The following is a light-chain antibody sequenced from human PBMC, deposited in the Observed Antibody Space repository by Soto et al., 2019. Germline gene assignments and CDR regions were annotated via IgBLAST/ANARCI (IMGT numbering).Light chain of an antibody. J-gene: IGKJ3*01. Sequence: DIQMTQSPSTLSASVGDRVTITCRASQSISRSLAWYQQKPEKAPNLLIFDASSLESGVPSRFSGSGFGTEFTLTISSLQPDDFATYYCQQYSSFLLTFGPGTTVDIK. CDR2: DAS. CDR1: QSISRS. V-gene: IGKV1-5*01. CDR3: QQYSSFLLT.